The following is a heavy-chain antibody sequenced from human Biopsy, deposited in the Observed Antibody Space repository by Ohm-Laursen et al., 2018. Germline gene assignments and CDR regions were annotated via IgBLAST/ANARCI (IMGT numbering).Heavy chain of an antibody. CDR3: AIDGNDFLTDYLKIDQ. CDR2: INTENGNT. V-gene: IGHV1-18*01. J-gene: IGHJ4*02. CDR1: GYTFTSYG. Sequence: SSVKVSCKASGYTFTSYGISWVRQAPGQGLEWMGWINTENGNTIYAQNLQGRVTMTADTSTSTAYMEVTSLRSDGTAVYYCAIDGNDFLTDYLKIDQWGQGTLVTVSS. D-gene: IGHD3-9*01.